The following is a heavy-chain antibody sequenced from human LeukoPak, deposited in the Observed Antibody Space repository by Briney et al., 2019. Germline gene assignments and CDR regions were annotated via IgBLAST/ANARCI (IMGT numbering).Heavy chain of an antibody. D-gene: IGHD1-1*01. Sequence: GGSLRLSCAASGXTVSSNYMSWVRQAPGKGLEWVSVIYSGGSTYYADSVKGRFTISRDNSKNTLYLQINSLRAEDTAVYYCARVPTGGYYFDYWGQGTLVTVSS. CDR2: IYSGGST. CDR3: ARVPTGGYYFDY. V-gene: IGHV3-66*01. J-gene: IGHJ4*02. CDR1: GXTVSSNY.